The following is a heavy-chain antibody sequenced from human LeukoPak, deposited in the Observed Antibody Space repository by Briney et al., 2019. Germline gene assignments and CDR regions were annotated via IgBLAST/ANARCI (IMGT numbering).Heavy chain of an antibody. D-gene: IGHD5-18*01. CDR2: IRSKANSYAS. J-gene: IGHJ4*02. Sequence: GGSLKLSCAASGFTFSGSAMHWVRQASGKGLEWVGRIRSKANSYASAYAASVKGRFTISRDDSKNTAYLQMNSLKTEDTAVYYCTRLSPRYSYGGSGDYWGQGTLVTVSS. V-gene: IGHV3-73*01. CDR3: TRLSPRYSYGGSGDY. CDR1: GFTFSGSA.